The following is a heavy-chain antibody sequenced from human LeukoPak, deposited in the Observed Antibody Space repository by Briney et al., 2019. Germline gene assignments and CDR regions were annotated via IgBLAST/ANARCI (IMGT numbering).Heavy chain of an antibody. Sequence: SETLSLTCAVSGGSISSGGYSWSWIRQPPGMGLEWIGYIYHSGSTYYSPSLKSRVTISVDRSKNQFSLKLSSVTAADTAVYYCARGGYSYGWVYWGQGTLVTVSS. CDR2: IYHSGST. CDR1: GGSISSGGYS. V-gene: IGHV4-30-2*01. CDR3: ARGGYSYGWVY. D-gene: IGHD5-18*01. J-gene: IGHJ4*02.